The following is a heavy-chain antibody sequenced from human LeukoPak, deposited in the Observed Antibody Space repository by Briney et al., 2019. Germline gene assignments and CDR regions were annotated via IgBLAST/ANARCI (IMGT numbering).Heavy chain of an antibody. CDR3: ARGASGSFLSGFDI. V-gene: IGHV4-4*07. J-gene: IGHJ3*02. D-gene: IGHD1-26*01. Sequence: SETLSLTCTVSGGSISNYYWNWIRQPAGKGLQWIGHISTSGSTNYSPSLKSRVTMSIDTSKNQFSLNLSSVTAADTAVYYCARGASGSFLSGFDIWGQGTMGTVSS. CDR2: ISTSGST. CDR1: GGSISNYY.